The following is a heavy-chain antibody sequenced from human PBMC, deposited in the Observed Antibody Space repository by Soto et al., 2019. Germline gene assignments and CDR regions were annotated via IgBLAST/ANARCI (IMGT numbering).Heavy chain of an antibody. J-gene: IGHJ4*02. CDR2: IYYSGST. CDR3: ARLDPFGIRSSLHVFDY. CDR1: GGSISSYY. V-gene: IGHV4-59*08. Sequence: KSSETLSLTCTVSGGSISSYYWSWIRQPPGKGLEWIGYIYYSGSTNYNPSLKSRVTISVDTSKNHFSLKLSSVTAADTAVYYCARLDPFGIRSSLHVFDYWGQGTLVTVSS. D-gene: IGHD6-13*01.